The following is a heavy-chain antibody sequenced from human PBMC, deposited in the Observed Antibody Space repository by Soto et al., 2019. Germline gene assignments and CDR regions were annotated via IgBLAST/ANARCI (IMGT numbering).Heavy chain of an antibody. CDR1: GFTFSSYS. D-gene: IGHD1-26*01. J-gene: IGHJ3*02. CDR3: ARDGSGSYLPLNDAFDI. Sequence: GGSLRLSCAASGFTFSSYSMNWVRQAPGKGLEWVSSISSSSSYIYYADSVKGRFTISRDNAKNSLYLQMNSLRAEDTAVYYCARDGSGSYLPLNDAFDIWGQGTMVTVSS. CDR2: ISSSSSYI. V-gene: IGHV3-21*01.